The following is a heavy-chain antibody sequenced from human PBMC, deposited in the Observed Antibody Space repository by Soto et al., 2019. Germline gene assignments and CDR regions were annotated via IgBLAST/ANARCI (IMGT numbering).Heavy chain of an antibody. CDR3: ARASLEDYYYYYYYMDV. D-gene: IGHD4-17*01. V-gene: IGHV3-53*04. CDR2: IYSGGST. CDR1: GFTVSSNY. J-gene: IGHJ6*03. Sequence: GGSLRLSCAASGFTVSSNYMSWVRQAPGKGLEWVSVIYSGGSTYYADSVKGRFTISRHNSKNTLYLQMNSLRAEDTAVYYCARASLEDYYYYYYYMDVWGKGTTVTVSS.